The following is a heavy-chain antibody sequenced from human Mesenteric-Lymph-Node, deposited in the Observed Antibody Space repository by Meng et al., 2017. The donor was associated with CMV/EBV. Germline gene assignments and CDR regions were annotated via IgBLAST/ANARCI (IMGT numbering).Heavy chain of an antibody. Sequence: GESLKISCAASGFTFSSYAMSWVRQAPGKGLEWVSAISGSGGSTYYADSVKGRFTISRDNSKSTLYLQMNSLRAEDTAVYYCAKDRGKNSGSYDYWGQGTLVTVSS. CDR2: ISGSGGST. V-gene: IGHV3-23*01. D-gene: IGHD1-26*01. CDR3: AKDRGKNSGSYDY. J-gene: IGHJ4*02. CDR1: GFTFSSYA.